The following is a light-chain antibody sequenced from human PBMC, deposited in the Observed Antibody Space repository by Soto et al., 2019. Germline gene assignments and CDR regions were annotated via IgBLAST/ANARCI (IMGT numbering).Light chain of an antibody. CDR1: QSVSSSY. CDR2: GAS. V-gene: IGKV3-20*01. Sequence: EIVLTQSPGTLSLSPGERATLSCRASQSVSSSYLAWYQQKPGQAPRLLIYGASSRATGIPDRFSGSGSGTDFTVTISRLEPEGFAVYYCQQYGSSLYTFGQGTKLEIK. CDR3: QQYGSSLYT. J-gene: IGKJ2*01.